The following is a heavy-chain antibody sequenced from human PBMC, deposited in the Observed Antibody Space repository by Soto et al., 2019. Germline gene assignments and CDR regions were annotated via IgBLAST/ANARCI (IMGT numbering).Heavy chain of an antibody. Sequence: VKVSCKASGYSFTAFYIHWVRQAPGKGLDWVGLVDPEDGEVKYAEKFQGRVSITADTSVDTAYMQLNCLRSDETAAYYCATPITTTGGRLSNDYYGMDVWGQGTTGTVSS. CDR2: VDPEDGEV. CDR3: ATPITTTGGRLSNDYYGMDV. D-gene: IGHD2-8*02. J-gene: IGHJ6*02. CDR1: GYSFTAFY. V-gene: IGHV1-69-2*01.